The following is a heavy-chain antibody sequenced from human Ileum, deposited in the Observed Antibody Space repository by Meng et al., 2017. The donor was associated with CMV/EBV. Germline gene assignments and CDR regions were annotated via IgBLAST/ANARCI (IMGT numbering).Heavy chain of an antibody. V-gene: IGHV3-30*04. CDR3: ARGPWIVVVPAAAEY. D-gene: IGHD2-2*01. Sequence: GESLKISCAASGFTFSSYAMHWVRQAPGKGLEWVAVISYDGSNKYYADSVKGRFTISRDNAKNSLYLQMNSLRAEDTAVYYCARGPWIVVVPAAAEYWGQGTRVTGSS. CDR1: GFTFSSYA. CDR2: ISYDGSNK. J-gene: IGHJ4*02.